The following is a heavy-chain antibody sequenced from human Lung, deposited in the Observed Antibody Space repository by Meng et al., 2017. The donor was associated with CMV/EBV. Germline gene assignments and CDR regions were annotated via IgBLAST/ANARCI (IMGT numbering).Heavy chain of an antibody. J-gene: IGHJ6*02. V-gene: IGHV3-7*01. D-gene: IGHD1-1*01. CDR2: KKRDGSDK. Sequence: GGSLRLSCAASGFTFRNYWMSWVRQAPGKGLEWVANKKRDGSDKGYVDSVNGRLTISRDNARNSLYMEMNSLRAEDTAVYYCVPHDGAIDVWGQGATVTVSS. CDR3: VPHDGAIDV. CDR1: GFTFRNYW.